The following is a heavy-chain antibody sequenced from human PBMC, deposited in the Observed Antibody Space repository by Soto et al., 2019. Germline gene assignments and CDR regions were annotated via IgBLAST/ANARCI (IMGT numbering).Heavy chain of an antibody. D-gene: IGHD2-8*01. V-gene: IGHV1-2*04. CDR1: GYTFTGYY. Sequence: ASVKVSCKASGYTFTGYYMHWVRQAPGQGLEWMGWINPNSGGTNYAQKFQGWVTMTRDTSISTAYMELSRLRSDDTAVYYCARGHGMVYAIRDHYYGMAVWGQGTTVPVYS. J-gene: IGHJ6*02. CDR2: INPNSGGT. CDR3: ARGHGMVYAIRDHYYGMAV.